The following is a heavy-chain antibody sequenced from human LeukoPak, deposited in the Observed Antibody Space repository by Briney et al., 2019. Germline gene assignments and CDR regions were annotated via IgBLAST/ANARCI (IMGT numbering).Heavy chain of an antibody. CDR1: GYTFTGYY. V-gene: IGHV1-2*02. Sequence: ASVKVSCKASGYTFTGYYMHWVRQAPGQGLEWMGWINPNSGGTNYAQKFQGRVTMARDTSISTAYMELSRLRSDDTAVYYCARSHYYGSGSPYYYYMDVWGKGTTVTVSS. CDR3: ARSHYYGSGSPYYYYMDV. D-gene: IGHD3-10*01. CDR2: INPNSGGT. J-gene: IGHJ6*03.